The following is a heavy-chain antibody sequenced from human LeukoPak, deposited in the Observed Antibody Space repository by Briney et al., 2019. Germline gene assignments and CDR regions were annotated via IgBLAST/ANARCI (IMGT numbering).Heavy chain of an antibody. Sequence: PSETLSLTCTVSGGSISSYYWSWIRQPPGKGLEWIGYISYSGGTNYNPSLKSRVTISVETSKNQFSLKLSSVTAADTAVYYCAQLGLLRYFDYWGQGTLVTVSS. V-gene: IGHV4-59*12. CDR2: ISYSGGT. CDR3: AQLGLLRYFDY. D-gene: IGHD1-26*01. J-gene: IGHJ4*02. CDR1: GGSISSYY.